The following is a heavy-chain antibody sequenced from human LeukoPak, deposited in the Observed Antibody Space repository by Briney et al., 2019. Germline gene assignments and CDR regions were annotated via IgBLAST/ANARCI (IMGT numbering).Heavy chain of an antibody. D-gene: IGHD3-10*01. CDR1: GGSISSSSYY. CDR2: IYYSGST. J-gene: IGHJ4*02. Sequence: SETLSLTCTVSGGSISSSSYYWGWIRQPPGKGLEWIGSIYYSGSTYYNPSLKSRVTISVDTSKNQFSLKLSSVTAADTAVYYCARHRAIGNVVRAIGHIDYWGQGTLVTVSS. V-gene: IGHV4-39*01. CDR3: ARHRAIGNVVRAIGHIDY.